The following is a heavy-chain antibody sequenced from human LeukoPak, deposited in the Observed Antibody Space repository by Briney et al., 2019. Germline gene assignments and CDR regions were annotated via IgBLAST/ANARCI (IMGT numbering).Heavy chain of an antibody. CDR3: AREGSYGARYLDH. D-gene: IGHD4/OR15-4a*01. CDR1: GFTFSDFD. V-gene: IGHV3-21*01. Sequence: PGGSLRLSCVASGFTFSDFDMNWVRQAPGKGLEWVSSISASGSNTYYADSVRGRFTISRHNAKNSIYLQLSSLRAEDSAVYYCAREGSYGARYLDHWGQGALVLVSS. CDR2: ISASGSNT. J-gene: IGHJ4*02.